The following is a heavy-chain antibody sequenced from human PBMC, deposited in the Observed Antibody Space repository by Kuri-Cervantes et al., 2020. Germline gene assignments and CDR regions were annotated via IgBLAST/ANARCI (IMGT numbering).Heavy chain of an antibody. V-gene: IGHV4-61*02. CDR1: GGSISSGSYY. Sequence: SCTVSGGSISSGSYYWSWIRQPAGKGLEWIGRIYTSGSTNYNPSLKSRVTISVDTSKNQFSLRLSSVTAADTAVYFCARRYDTGSFRLFDIWGQGTMVTVSS. J-gene: IGHJ3*02. CDR2: IYTSGST. D-gene: IGHD3-22*01. CDR3: ARRYDTGSFRLFDI.